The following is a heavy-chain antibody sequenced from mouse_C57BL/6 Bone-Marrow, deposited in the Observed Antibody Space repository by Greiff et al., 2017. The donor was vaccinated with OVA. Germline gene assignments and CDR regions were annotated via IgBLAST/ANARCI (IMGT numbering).Heavy chain of an antibody. CDR3: VRGYYGSSPWFAF. V-gene: IGHV10-1*01. CDR2: IRSKSNNYAT. J-gene: IGHJ3*01. D-gene: IGHD1-1*01. CDR1: GFSFNTYA. Sequence: EVKLVESGGGLVQPKGSLKLSCAASGFSFNTYAMNWVRQAPGKGLEWVARIRSKSNNYATYYADSVKDRFTISRDDSESMLYLQMNNLKTEDTAMYYGVRGYYGSSPWFAFWGQGTLVTVSA.